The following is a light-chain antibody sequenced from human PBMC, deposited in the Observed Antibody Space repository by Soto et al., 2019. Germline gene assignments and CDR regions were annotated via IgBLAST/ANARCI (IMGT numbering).Light chain of an antibody. CDR3: QQYGSSSWT. J-gene: IGKJ1*01. CDR1: QYITIY. CDR2: DAS. V-gene: IGKV3-11*01. Sequence: EIVLTQSPATLSLSPGERATLSCRASQYITIYLAWYQQKPGQAPRLLIYDASNRATGIPARFSGSGSGTDFTLTISRLEPEDFAVYYCQQYGSSSWTFGQGTKVDI.